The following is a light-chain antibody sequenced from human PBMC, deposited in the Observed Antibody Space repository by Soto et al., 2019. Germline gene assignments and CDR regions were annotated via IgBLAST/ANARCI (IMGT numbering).Light chain of an antibody. J-gene: IGKJ4*01. CDR2: AAS. V-gene: IGKV1-17*01. CDR3: RHHNSYPLT. Sequence: DIQMTQSPSSLSASAGDRVTITCRASKYMRNDLGWYQQKPGQAPKRLIYAASRSQSGVPSRFSGSGSVTEFTLILTRLQPEDFAPYYRRHHNSYPLTFGGGTRVEIK. CDR1: KYMRND.